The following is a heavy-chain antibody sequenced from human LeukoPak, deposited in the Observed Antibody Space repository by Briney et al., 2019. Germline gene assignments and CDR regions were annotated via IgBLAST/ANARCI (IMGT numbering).Heavy chain of an antibody. CDR1: GFTFSSYN. D-gene: IGHD5-18*01. V-gene: IGHV3-21*01. J-gene: IGHJ2*01. CDR2: ISSRSSYI. CDR3: AGAYYVGYSYGRNHYWYFDL. Sequence: PGGSLRLSCAASGFTFSSYNMKWVRQAPGKGLEWVSSISSRSSYIFYADSVKGRFTISRDNAKKSLYLQMNSLRAEDTAVYSCAGAYYVGYSYGRNHYWYFDLWGRGTLVTVSS.